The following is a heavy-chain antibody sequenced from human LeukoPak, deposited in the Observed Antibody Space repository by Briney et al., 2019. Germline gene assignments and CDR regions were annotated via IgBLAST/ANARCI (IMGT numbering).Heavy chain of an antibody. CDR3: ARVRAAAVDAFDI. V-gene: IGHV1-69*05. D-gene: IGHD6-13*01. CDR2: IIPIFGTA. CDR1: GYTFTGYY. J-gene: IGHJ3*02. Sequence: SVKVSCKASGYTFTGYYMHWVRQAPGQGLEWMGGIIPIFGTANYAQKFQGRVTITTDESTSTAYMELSSLRSEDTAVYYCARVRAAAVDAFDIWGQGTMATVSS.